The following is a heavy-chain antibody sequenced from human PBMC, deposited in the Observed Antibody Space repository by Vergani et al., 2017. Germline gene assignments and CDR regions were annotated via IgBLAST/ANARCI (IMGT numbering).Heavy chain of an antibody. CDR2: ISSSSSTI. D-gene: IGHD6-19*01. CDR1: GFTFSSYS. CDR3: AGDPSASSGWYESLDY. Sequence: VQLVESGGGVVQPGGSLRLSCAASGFTFSSYSMNWVRQAPGKGLEWVSYISSSSSTIYYADSVKGRFTISRDNDKNSLYLQMNSLRAEDTAVYYCAGDPSASSGWYESLDYWGQGTLVTVSS. V-gene: IGHV3-48*04. J-gene: IGHJ4*02.